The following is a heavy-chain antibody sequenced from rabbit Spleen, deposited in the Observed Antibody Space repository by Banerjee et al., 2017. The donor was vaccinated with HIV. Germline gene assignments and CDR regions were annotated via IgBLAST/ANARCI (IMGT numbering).Heavy chain of an antibody. D-gene: IGHD2-1*01. CDR1: GFDFSNYG. CDR3: ASKDDYSDYLFNL. CDR2: IEPIFGNT. Sequence: QEQVVESGGGLVQPGGSLKLSCKASGFDFSNYGVTWVRQAPGKGLEWIGYIEPIFGNTYYANWVNGRFTISSHNAQNTLYLQLSSLTAADTATYFCASKDDYSDYLFNLWGPGTLVTVS. V-gene: IGHV1S47*01. J-gene: IGHJ4*01.